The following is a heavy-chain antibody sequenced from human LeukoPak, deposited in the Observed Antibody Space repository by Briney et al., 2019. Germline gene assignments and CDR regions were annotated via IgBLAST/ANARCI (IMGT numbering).Heavy chain of an antibody. Sequence: PGESLKISCKGSGYSFTSYWIGWVRQMPGKGLEWMGIIYPGDSDTRYSPSFQGQVTISADKSISTAYLQWSSLKASDTAIYYCARVTEAYYDFWSGAPRKHCIDVWGTGTTVTVSS. D-gene: IGHD3-3*01. CDR3: ARVTEAYYDFWSGAPRKHCIDV. CDR1: GYSFTSYW. J-gene: IGHJ6*03. V-gene: IGHV5-51*01. CDR2: IYPGDSDT.